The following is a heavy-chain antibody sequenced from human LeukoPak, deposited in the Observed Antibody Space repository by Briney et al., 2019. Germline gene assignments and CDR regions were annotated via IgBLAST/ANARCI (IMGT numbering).Heavy chain of an antibody. CDR1: GFSFSDHY. D-gene: IGHD2-21*02. CDR3: ATSVVPATPFDY. J-gene: IGHJ4*02. CDR2: RRNKANSYTT. Sequence: GGSLRLSCAASGFSFSDHYMDWVRQAPGKGLEWVGRRRNKANSYTTEYAASVDGRFTISRDDSKNAMFLHMNSLKTDDTAMYYCATSVVPATPFDYWGQGTLVTVSP. V-gene: IGHV3-72*01.